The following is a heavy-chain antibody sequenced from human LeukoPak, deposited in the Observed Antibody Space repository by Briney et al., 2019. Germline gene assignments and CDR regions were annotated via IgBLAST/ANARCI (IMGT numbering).Heavy chain of an antibody. V-gene: IGHV1-18*01. CDR2: ISAYNGNT. J-gene: IGHJ5*02. CDR3: ARDGTDIVVVPAALNWFDP. D-gene: IGHD2-2*01. Sequence: GASVKVSCKASGYTFTSYGISWVRQAPGQGLEWMGWISAYNGNTNYAQKLRGRVTMTTDTSTSTAYMELRSLRSDDTAVYYCARDGTDIVVVPAALNWFDPWGQGTLVTVSS. CDR1: GYTFTSYG.